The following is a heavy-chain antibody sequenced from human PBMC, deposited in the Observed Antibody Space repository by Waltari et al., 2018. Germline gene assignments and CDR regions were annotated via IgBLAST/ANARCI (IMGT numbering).Heavy chain of an antibody. Sequence: EVQLVESGGGLVQPGGSLRLSCAASGFIFNNYWMHWVRQAPGKGLVSVAQINTGGRTTNYADSVKGRFTISGDNAKNTLFLQMNSLRAEDTAVYYCVMYSSSFLGDCWGQGTLVTVSS. CDR2: INTGGRTT. CDR1: GFIFNNYW. V-gene: IGHV3-74*01. D-gene: IGHD6-13*01. J-gene: IGHJ4*02. CDR3: VMYSSSFLGDC.